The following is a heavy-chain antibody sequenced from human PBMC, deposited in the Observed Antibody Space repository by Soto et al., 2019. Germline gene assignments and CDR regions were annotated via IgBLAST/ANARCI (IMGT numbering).Heavy chain of an antibody. J-gene: IGHJ5*02. V-gene: IGHV1-69*01. CDR2: IIPIFGTA. CDR1: GGTFSSYA. CDR3: AGTLGYCSGGSCYSYNWFDP. Sequence: QVQLVQSGAEVKKPGSSVKVSCKASGGTFSSYAISWVRQAPGQGLEWMGGIIPIFGTANYAQKFQGRVTITADESTSTAYTELSSLRSEDTAVYYCAGTLGYCSGGSCYSYNWFDPWGQGTLVTVSS. D-gene: IGHD2-15*01.